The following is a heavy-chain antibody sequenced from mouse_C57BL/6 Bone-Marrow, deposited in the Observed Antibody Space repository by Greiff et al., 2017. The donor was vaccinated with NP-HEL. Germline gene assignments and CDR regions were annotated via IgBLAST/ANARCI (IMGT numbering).Heavy chain of an antibody. CDR2: IYPGNSDT. CDR1: GYTFTRYW. V-gene: IGHV1-5*01. Sequence: EVQLQQSGTVLARPGASVKMSCKTSGYTFTRYWMHWVKQRPGQGLEWIGAIYPGNSDTSYNQKFKGKAKLTAVTSASTAYMELSSLTNEDSAVYYCTYGNYYYAMDYWGQGTSVTVSS. J-gene: IGHJ4*01. D-gene: IGHD2-1*01. CDR3: TYGNYYYAMDY.